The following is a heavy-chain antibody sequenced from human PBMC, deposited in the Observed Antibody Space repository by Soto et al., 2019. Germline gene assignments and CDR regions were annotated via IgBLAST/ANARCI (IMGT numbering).Heavy chain of an antibody. J-gene: IGHJ4*02. CDR2: ISYDGSNK. CDR1: GFTFSSYG. V-gene: IGHV3-30*18. D-gene: IGHD1-20*01. Sequence: PGGSLRLSCAASGFTFSSYGMHWVRQAPGKGLEWVAVISYDGSNKYYADSVKGRFTISRDNSKNTLYLQMNSLRAEDTAVYYCAKDFYLTGTLAFDYWGQETLVTVSS. CDR3: AKDFYLTGTLAFDY.